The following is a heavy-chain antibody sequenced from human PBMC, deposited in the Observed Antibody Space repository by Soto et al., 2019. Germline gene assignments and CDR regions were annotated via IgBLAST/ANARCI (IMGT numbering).Heavy chain of an antibody. CDR3: ARMYYDYVWGSYSGMDV. Sequence: QVQLVQSGAEVKKPGASVKVSCKASGYTFTSYGISWVRQAPGQGLEWMGWISAYNGNTNYAQKLQGRVTMTTDTSTSTAYMEVRSLRSDDTAVYYCARMYYDYVWGSYSGMDVWGQGTTVTVSS. D-gene: IGHD3-16*01. CDR1: GYTFTSYG. V-gene: IGHV1-18*01. J-gene: IGHJ6*02. CDR2: ISAYNGNT.